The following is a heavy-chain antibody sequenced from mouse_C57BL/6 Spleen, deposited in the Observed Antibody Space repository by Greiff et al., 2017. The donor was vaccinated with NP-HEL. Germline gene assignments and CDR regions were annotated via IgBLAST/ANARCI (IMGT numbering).Heavy chain of an antibody. D-gene: IGHD2-1*01. V-gene: IGHV1-53*01. CDR3: TRGGYGSHCWYLDV. CDR1: GYTFTSYW. Sequence: QVQLQQPGTELVKPGASVKLSCKASGYTFTSYWMHWVKQRPGQGLEWIGNINPSNGGTNYNEKFKSKATLTVDKSSSTAYMQLSSLTSEDSAVYCCTRGGYGSHCWYLDVWGTGTTVTVSS. CDR2: INPSNGGT. J-gene: IGHJ1*03.